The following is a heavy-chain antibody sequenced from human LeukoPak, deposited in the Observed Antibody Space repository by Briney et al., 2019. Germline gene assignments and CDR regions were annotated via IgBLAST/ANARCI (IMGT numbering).Heavy chain of an antibody. Sequence: SETLSLTCTVSGGSISSGSYYWSWIRQPAGKGLEWIGRIYTTGSTNYNPSLKSRVTMSVDTSKNQFSLKLSSVTAADTAVYYCARSGASSSWPFFDYWGQGTLVTVSS. CDR2: IYTTGST. V-gene: IGHV4-61*02. J-gene: IGHJ4*02. CDR3: ARSGASSSWPFFDY. CDR1: GGSISSGSYY. D-gene: IGHD6-13*01.